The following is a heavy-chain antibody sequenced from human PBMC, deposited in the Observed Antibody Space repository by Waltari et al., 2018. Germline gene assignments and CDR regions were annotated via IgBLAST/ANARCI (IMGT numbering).Heavy chain of an antibody. CDR1: GFTFSNYA. D-gene: IGHD1-1*01. J-gene: IGHJ5*02. Sequence: EVQVLESGGGLAQHGGSLRLSCAASGFTFSNYAMRWVRQAPGKGLECVSVINSGGDSTAYVDSVKGRFTISRDNSKNTFYLQMNSLRVEDTALYYCARGINESFEPWGQGTLVTVSS. CDR3: ARGINESFEP. V-gene: IGHV3-23*01. CDR2: INSGGDST.